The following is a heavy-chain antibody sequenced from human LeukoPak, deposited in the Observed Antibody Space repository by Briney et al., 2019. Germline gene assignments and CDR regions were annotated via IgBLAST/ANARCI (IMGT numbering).Heavy chain of an antibody. CDR1: GFTFTSYS. Sequence: GGSLRLSCAASGFTFTSYSMNWVRQAPGRGLEWVSSISSSSTYIYYADSVKGRFTISRDNAKNSLYLQMNSLRAEDTAVYYCARDPGAGTTPSNWFDPWGQGTLVTVSS. D-gene: IGHD3-10*01. V-gene: IGHV3-21*01. CDR2: ISSSSTYI. J-gene: IGHJ5*02. CDR3: ARDPGAGTTPSNWFDP.